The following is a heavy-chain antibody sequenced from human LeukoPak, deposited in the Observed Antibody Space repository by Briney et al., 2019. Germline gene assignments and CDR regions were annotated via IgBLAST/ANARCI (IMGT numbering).Heavy chain of an antibody. V-gene: IGHV3-21*01. CDR3: AIALTYCSGGSCYSGLPSAY. D-gene: IGHD2-15*01. CDR2: ITSDSSFI. CDR1: GFTFSCYS. J-gene: IGHJ4*02. Sequence: GGSLRLSCAASGFTFSCYSMNWVRQAPGKGLEWVSSITSDSSFIFYADSVKGRFTISRDNAKNSLYLQMNTLRAEDTAVYYCAIALTYCSGGSCYSGLPSAYWGQGTLVTVSS.